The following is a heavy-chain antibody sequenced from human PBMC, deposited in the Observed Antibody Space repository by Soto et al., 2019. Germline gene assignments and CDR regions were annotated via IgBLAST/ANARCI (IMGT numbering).Heavy chain of an antibody. Sequence: QVQLQESGPGLVKPSQTLSLTCTVSGGSISSGGYYWSWIRQHPGKGLEWIGYIYYSGSTYYNPSLKSRVTITVDSSKNQFSLKLSSVTAADTAVYYCARFWRGPAAIYYYYGMDVWGQGTTVTVSS. V-gene: IGHV4-31*03. CDR2: IYYSGST. CDR3: ARFWRGPAAIYYYYGMDV. D-gene: IGHD2-2*01. J-gene: IGHJ6*02. CDR1: GGSISSGGYY.